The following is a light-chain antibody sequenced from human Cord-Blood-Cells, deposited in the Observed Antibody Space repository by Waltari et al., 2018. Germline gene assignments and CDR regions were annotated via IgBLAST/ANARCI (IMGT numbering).Light chain of an antibody. CDR3: NSRDSSGNHLV. CDR1: SLRSYY. J-gene: IGLJ3*02. CDR2: GKN. Sequence: SSELTQDPAVSVALGQTVRITCQGDSLRSYYASWYQQKPGQAPVLGIYGKNNRPSGIPDRFSGSSSGNTASLTITGAQAEDEADYYCNSRDSSGNHLVFDGGTKLTVL. V-gene: IGLV3-19*01.